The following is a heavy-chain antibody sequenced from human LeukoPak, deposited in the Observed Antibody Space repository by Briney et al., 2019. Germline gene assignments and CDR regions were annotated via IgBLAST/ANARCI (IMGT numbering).Heavy chain of an antibody. CDR3: ARDAGYSSSWWGIYDWFDP. D-gene: IGHD6-13*01. CDR2: ISGSGGST. V-gene: IGHV3-23*01. Sequence: GGSLRLSCAASGFTFSSYGMSWVRQAPGKGLEWVSAISGSGGSTYYADSVKGRFTISRDNAKNSLYLQMNSLRAEDTAVYYCARDAGYSSSWWGIYDWFDPWGQGTLVTVSS. CDR1: GFTFSSYG. J-gene: IGHJ5*02.